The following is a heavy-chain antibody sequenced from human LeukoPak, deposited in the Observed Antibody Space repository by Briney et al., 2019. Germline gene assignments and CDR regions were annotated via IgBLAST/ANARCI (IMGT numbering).Heavy chain of an antibody. D-gene: IGHD2-21*01. CDR3: AKDFRIGYSAHFDY. CDR1: GFTFRSHA. V-gene: IGHV3-23*01. CDR2: IYENGGTT. Sequence: GGSLRLSCVGSGFTFRSHAMSWVRQAPEKGLEFVSGIYENGGTTYYADSVKGRFCISRDNSKNTLYLQMDSLRGEDTAVYYRAKDFRIGYSAHFDYWGQGALVTVSS. J-gene: IGHJ4*02.